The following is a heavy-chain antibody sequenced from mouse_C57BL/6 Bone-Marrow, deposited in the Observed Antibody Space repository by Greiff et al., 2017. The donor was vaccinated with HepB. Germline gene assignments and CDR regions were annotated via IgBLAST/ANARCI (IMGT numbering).Heavy chain of an antibody. Sequence: QVQLKESGAELVRPGASVKLSCKASGYTFTDYYINWVKQRPGQGLEWIARIYPGSGNTYYNEKFKGKATLTAEKSSSTAYMQLSSLTSEDSAVYFCARGGLSYYYAMDYWGQGTSVTVSS. CDR2: IYPGSGNT. CDR1: GYTFTDYY. D-gene: IGHD3-1*01. V-gene: IGHV1-76*01. J-gene: IGHJ4*01. CDR3: ARGGLSYYYAMDY.